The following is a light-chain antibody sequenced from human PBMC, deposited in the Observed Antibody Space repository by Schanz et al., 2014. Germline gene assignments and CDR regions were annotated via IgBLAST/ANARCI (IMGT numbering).Light chain of an antibody. CDR1: QSVSSY. Sequence: EIVLTQSPGTLSLSPGERATLSCRASQSVSSYLAWYQQKPGQAPRLLIYGASSRATGIPDRFSGSGSGTDFTLTISRLEPEDFAVYYCQHYGSSPLTFGGGTKVEI. CDR3: QHYGSSPLT. J-gene: IGKJ4*01. CDR2: GAS. V-gene: IGKV3-20*01.